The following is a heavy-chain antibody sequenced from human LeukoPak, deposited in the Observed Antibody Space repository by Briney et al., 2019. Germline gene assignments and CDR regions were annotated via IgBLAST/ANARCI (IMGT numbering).Heavy chain of an antibody. CDR3: AKDPYMDV. CDR1: GFSFADAT. CDR2: INWNSGTL. Sequence: GRSLRLSCAASGFSFADATMHWVRQVPGKGLEWVSGINWNSGTLGYADSVKGRFAVSRDNAKNSLYLQMNSLKTEDTALYYCAKDPYMDVWGKGTTVTVSS. J-gene: IGHJ6*03. V-gene: IGHV3-9*01.